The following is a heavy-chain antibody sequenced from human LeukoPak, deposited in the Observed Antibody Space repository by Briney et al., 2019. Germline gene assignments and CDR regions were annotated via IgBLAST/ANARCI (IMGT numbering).Heavy chain of an antibody. CDR3: ARDRQRLYYYGSGSFGY. Sequence: GGSLRLSCAASGFTFSSYAMHWVRQAPGKGLEWVAVISYDGSNKYYADSVKGRFTISRDNSKNTLYLQMNSLRAEDTAVYYCARDRQRLYYYGSGSFGYWGRGTLVTVSS. CDR2: ISYDGSNK. CDR1: GFTFSSYA. J-gene: IGHJ4*02. D-gene: IGHD3-10*01. V-gene: IGHV3-30*04.